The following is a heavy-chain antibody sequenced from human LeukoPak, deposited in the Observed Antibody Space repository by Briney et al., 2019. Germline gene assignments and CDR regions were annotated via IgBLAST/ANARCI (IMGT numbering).Heavy chain of an antibody. Sequence: GGSLRLSCAASGFTFSSYGMSWVRQAPGKGLEWVSAISGSGGSTYYADSVKGRFTISRDNSKTTLYLQMTSLRAEDTAVYYCAKIGEGRYFDWFRAYYFDYWGQGTLVTVSS. V-gene: IGHV3-23*01. J-gene: IGHJ4*02. D-gene: IGHD3-9*01. CDR2: ISGSGGST. CDR1: GFTFSSYG. CDR3: AKIGEGRYFDWFRAYYFDY.